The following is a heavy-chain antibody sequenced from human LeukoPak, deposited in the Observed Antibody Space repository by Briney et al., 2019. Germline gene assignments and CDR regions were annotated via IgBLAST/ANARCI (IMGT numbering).Heavy chain of an antibody. V-gene: IGHV4-30-4*01. J-gene: IGHJ5*02. CDR2: IYYSGST. D-gene: IGHD3-9*01. Sequence: PSETLSLTCTVSGGSISSGDYYWSWIRQPPGTGLEWIGYIYYSGSTYYNPSLKSRVTISVDTSKNQFSLKLSSVTAADTAVYYCASLYYDILTGSPNWFDPWGQGTLVTVSS. CDR1: GGSISSGDYY. CDR3: ASLYYDILTGSPNWFDP.